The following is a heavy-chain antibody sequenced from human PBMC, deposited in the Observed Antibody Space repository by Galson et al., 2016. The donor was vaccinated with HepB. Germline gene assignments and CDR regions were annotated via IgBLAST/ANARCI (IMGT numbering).Heavy chain of an antibody. CDR1: GFSLSRFA. D-gene: IGHD6-19*01. Sequence: SLRLSCAASGFSLSRFAMSWVRQAPGKGLEWVASFSNIQKTYYGAPVEGRFTITRDDSTSTLILQMNNPRPEDTAVYYCAKDHPSPGWPSFESWGQGTLVIVSS. J-gene: IGHJ4*02. CDR3: AKDHPSPGWPSFES. CDR2: FSNIQKT. V-gene: IGHV3-23*01.